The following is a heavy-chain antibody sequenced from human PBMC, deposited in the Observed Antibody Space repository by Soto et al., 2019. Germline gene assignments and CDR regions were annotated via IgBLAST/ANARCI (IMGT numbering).Heavy chain of an antibody. V-gene: IGHV1-18*01. D-gene: IGHD3-10*01. CDR2: ISAYNGNT. J-gene: IGHJ3*02. CDR1: GYTFTSYG. Sequence: ASVKVSCKASGYTFTSYGISWVRQAPGQGLEWMGWISAYNGNTNYAQKLQGRVTMTTDTSTSTAYMELRSLRSDDTAVYYCARDLFTTGRGVIWDDAFDIWGQGTMVNVS. CDR3: ARDLFTTGRGVIWDDAFDI.